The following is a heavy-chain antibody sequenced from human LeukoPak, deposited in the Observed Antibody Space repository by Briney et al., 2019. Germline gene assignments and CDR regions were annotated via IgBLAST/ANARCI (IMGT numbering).Heavy chain of an antibody. CDR3: AELGITMIGGV. Sequence: GGSLRLSCTVSGFTVSSNSMSWVRQAPGRGLEWVSYISSSGSTIYYADSVKGRFTISRDNAKNSLYLQMNSLRAEDTAVYYCAELGITMIGGVWGKGTTVTISS. D-gene: IGHD3-10*02. CDR1: GFTVSSNS. CDR2: ISSSGSTI. V-gene: IGHV3-48*04. J-gene: IGHJ6*04.